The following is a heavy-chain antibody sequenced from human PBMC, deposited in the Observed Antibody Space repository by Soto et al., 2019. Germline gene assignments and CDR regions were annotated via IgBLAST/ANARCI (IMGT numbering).Heavy chain of an antibody. V-gene: IGHV3-30-3*01. Sequence: GGSLRLSCAGSGFTFRSYALHWVRQTPGKGLEWVAAISNDGTKKYYADSVRGRFTISRDNSKNTLFLQIDSLRPEDSAVYYCANPVPWNYASWGQGTLVTVSS. D-gene: IGHD1-7*01. CDR1: GFTFRSYA. CDR3: ANPVPWNYAS. J-gene: IGHJ4*02. CDR2: ISNDGTKK.